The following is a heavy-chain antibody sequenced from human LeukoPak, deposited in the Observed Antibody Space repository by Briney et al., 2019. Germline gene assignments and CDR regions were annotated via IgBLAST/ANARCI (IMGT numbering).Heavy chain of an antibody. CDR1: GYTFTGYY. V-gene: IGHV1-2*02. CDR3: ARGGSRSFDI. D-gene: IGHD3-10*01. Sequence: GASVKVSCKASGYTFTGYYMHWVRQAPGQGLEWMGWINPNSGGTNYAQKFQGRVTMTRNTPINTAYMELSSLRYEDTGVYYCARGGSRSFDIWGQGTMVTVSS. CDR2: INPNSGGT. J-gene: IGHJ3*02.